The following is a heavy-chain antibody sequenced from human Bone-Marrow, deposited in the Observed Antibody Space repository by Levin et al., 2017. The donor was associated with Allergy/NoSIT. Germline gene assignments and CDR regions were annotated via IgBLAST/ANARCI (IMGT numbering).Heavy chain of an antibody. CDR3: ARAQYYDFWSGYLQ. Sequence: PEASVKVSCKASGYTFTSYAMHWVRQAPGQRLEWMGWINAGNGNTKYSQKFQGRVTITRDTSASTAYMELSSLRSEDTAVYYCARAQYYDFWSGYLQWGQGTLVTVSS. CDR1: GYTFTSYA. V-gene: IGHV1-3*01. D-gene: IGHD3-3*01. J-gene: IGHJ4*02. CDR2: INAGNGNT.